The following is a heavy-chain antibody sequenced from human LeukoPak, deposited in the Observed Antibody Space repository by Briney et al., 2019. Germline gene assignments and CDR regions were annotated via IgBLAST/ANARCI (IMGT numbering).Heavy chain of an antibody. J-gene: IGHJ6*02. CDR2: INHSGST. V-gene: IGHV4-34*01. Sequence: PSETLSLTCAVYGGSFSGYYWSWIRQPPGKGLEWIGEINHSGSTNYNPSLKSRVTISVDTSKNQFSLKLSSVTAADTAVYYCARGRRHQLRTYHYYYGMDVWGQGTTVTVSS. CDR3: ARGRRHQLRTYHYYYGMDV. CDR1: GGSFSGYY. D-gene: IGHD2-2*01.